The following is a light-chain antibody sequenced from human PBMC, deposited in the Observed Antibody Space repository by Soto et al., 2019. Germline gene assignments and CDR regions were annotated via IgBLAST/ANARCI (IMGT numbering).Light chain of an antibody. J-gene: IGKJ4*01. CDR1: QSVSSN. Sequence: IVMTQSPATLSLSPGERATLSCRASQSVSSNLAWYQQKPGQAPRXLIYGTSTRATGIPARFSGSGSGTEFTLTISSLQPDDFATYYCQQYNSYSTFGGGTKVDIK. CDR2: GTS. CDR3: QQYNSYST. V-gene: IGKV3-15*01.